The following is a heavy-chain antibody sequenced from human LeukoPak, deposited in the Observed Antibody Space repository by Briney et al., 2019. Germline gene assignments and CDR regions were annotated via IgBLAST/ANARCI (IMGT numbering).Heavy chain of an antibody. CDR1: GFTFTSYA. J-gene: IGHJ4*02. V-gene: IGHV3-30*14. CDR3: ARAEYNSTLGFGF. D-gene: IGHD2/OR15-2a*01. CDR2: ISYDGGNK. Sequence: GGSLRLSCVGPGFTFTSYAIHWVRQAPGKGLEWVAVISYDGGNKFYADSVKGRFTISRDNSKNTLYLQMNSLSVDDTAVYFCARAEYNSTLGFGFWGQGTLVTVSS.